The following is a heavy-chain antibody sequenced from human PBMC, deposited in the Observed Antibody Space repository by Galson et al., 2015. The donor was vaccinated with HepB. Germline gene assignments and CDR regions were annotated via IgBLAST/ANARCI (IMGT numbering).Heavy chain of an antibody. V-gene: IGHV1-8*02. J-gene: IGHJ4*02. CDR3: GRTVGSIDY. CDR1: GSTFTSYG. Sequence: SVTVSCKASGSTFTSYGISWVRQATGQGLEWMGWMNPKSGYTGFAQKFQGRVTMTSTTSISTAYMELSSLTHEDTAVYYCGRTVGSIDYWGQGTLVTVSS. CDR2: MNPKSGYT. D-gene: IGHD1-26*01.